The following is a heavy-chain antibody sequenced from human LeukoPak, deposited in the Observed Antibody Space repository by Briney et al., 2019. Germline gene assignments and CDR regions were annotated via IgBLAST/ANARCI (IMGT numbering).Heavy chain of an antibody. Sequence: SVKVSCKASGGTFSSYAISWVRQAPGQGLEWMGGIIPIFGTANYAQKFQGRVTSTADESTSTAYMELSSLRSEDTAVYYCAREAMYSSSPFSDYYYYYGMDVWGQGTTVTVSS. V-gene: IGHV1-69*13. CDR2: IIPIFGTA. J-gene: IGHJ6*02. D-gene: IGHD6-13*01. CDR1: GGTFSSYA. CDR3: AREAMYSSSPFSDYYYYYGMDV.